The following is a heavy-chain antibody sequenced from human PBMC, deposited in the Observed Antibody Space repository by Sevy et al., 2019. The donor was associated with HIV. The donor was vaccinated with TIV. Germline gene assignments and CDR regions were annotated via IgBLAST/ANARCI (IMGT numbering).Heavy chain of an antibody. Sequence: GESLKISCAASGFTFSKYWMGWVRQAPGKGLEWVANIKQDAGQKYYVDSVKGRFTISRDNAKNSLYLQMNSLRAEDTAVYFCARDDGNYYFHYWGQGTLVTVSS. CDR2: IKQDAGQK. CDR1: GFTFSKYW. J-gene: IGHJ4*02. V-gene: IGHV3-7*01. D-gene: IGHD1-7*01. CDR3: ARDDGNYYFHY.